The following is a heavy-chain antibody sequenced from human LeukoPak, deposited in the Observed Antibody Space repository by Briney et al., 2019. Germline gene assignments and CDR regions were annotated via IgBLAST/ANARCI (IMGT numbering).Heavy chain of an antibody. J-gene: IGHJ4*02. CDR2: INPSGGST. D-gene: IGHD6-19*01. V-gene: IGHV1-46*01. Sequence: ASVKVSCKASGYTFTSYYMHWVRQAPGQGLEWMGIINPSGGSTSYAQKFQGRVTITTDESTSTAYMELSSLRSEDTAVYYCASPTGIAVAGVFDYWGQGTLVTVSS. CDR1: GYTFTSYY. CDR3: ASPTGIAVAGVFDY.